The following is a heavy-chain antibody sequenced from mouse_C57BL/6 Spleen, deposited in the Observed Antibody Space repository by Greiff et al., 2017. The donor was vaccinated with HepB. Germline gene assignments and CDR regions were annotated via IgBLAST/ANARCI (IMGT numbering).Heavy chain of an antibody. V-gene: IGHV5-16*01. CDR2: INYDGSST. D-gene: IGHD2-4*01. Sequence: EVQLVESEGGLVQPGSSMKLSCTASGFTFSDYYMAWVRQVPEKGLEWVANINYDGSSTYYLDSLKSRFIISRDNAKNILYLQMSSLKSEDTATYYCARMWDYEDAMDYWGQGTSVTVSS. J-gene: IGHJ4*01. CDR1: GFTFSDYY. CDR3: ARMWDYEDAMDY.